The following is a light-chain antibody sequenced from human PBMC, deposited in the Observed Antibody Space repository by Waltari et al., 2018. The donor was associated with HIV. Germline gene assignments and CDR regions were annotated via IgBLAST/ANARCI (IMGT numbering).Light chain of an antibody. J-gene: IGLJ2*01. Sequence: QSALTQPRSVSGSPGQSVTISCTGTSSAVGGYNYVSWYQQHPGKAPKLMIYDVTKRPSGVPDRFSGSKSGNTASLTISGLQAEDEADYYCCSYAGSYTFVFGGGTKVTVL. CDR1: SSAVGGYNY. CDR3: CSYAGSYTFV. V-gene: IGLV2-11*01. CDR2: DVT.